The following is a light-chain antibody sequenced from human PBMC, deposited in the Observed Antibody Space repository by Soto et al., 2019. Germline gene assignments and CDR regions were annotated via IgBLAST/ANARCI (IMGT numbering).Light chain of an antibody. V-gene: IGLV3-1*01. CDR1: ELGDKY. J-gene: IGLJ2*01. Sequence: SYELTQPPSVSVSPGQTASITCSGDELGDKYSCWYQQKPGQSPVLVIYEDRKRHSGIPERFSGSKSGNTATLTISGTQAMDEADYYCQAWDSSTPVVFGGGTKLTVL. CDR3: QAWDSSTPVV. CDR2: EDR.